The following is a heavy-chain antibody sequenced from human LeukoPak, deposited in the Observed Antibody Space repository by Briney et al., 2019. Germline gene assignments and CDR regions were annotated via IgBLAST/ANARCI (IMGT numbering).Heavy chain of an antibody. CDR3: ARESRRRIDY. V-gene: IGHV3-53*01. CDR1: GFTFSTYS. CDR2: IYTGGTT. J-gene: IGHJ4*02. Sequence: GGSLRLSCAASGFTFSTYSMNWVRQAPGKGLEWVSVIYTGGTTYYADSVKGRFTISRDNSKSMLYLQMNSLRPEDTAVYYCARESRRRIDYWGQGTLVTVSS. D-gene: IGHD2-2*01.